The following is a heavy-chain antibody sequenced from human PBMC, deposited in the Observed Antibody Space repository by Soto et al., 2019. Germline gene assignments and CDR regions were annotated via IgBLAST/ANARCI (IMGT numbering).Heavy chain of an antibody. CDR2: IYWDDDK. V-gene: IGHV2-5*02. J-gene: IGHJ4*02. CDR3: AYRVLRTVFGLVTTTAIYFDF. Sequence: QITLNESGPTVVRPTETLTLTCRFSGFSLTTSGVGVGWIRQSPGKAPEWLALIYWDDDKRYSASLKSRLTINQDTSKNQGVRTVSDLEPTDTATYYCAYRVLRTVFGLVTTTAIYFDFWGQGTPVAVSS. CDR1: GFSLTTSGVG. D-gene: IGHD3-3*01.